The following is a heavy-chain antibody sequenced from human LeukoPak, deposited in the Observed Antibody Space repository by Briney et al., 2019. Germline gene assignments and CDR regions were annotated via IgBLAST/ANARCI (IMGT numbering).Heavy chain of an antibody. CDR1: GFTFSSYA. D-gene: IGHD1-26*01. J-gene: IGHJ4*02. CDR3: AKLHYESGSYRHFDY. Sequence: GGSLRLSCAASGFTFSSYAMSWVRQAPGKGLEWVSAFSGSGGSTYYADSVKGRFTISRDNSKNTLYLQMNSLRAEDTAVYYCAKLHYESGSYRHFDYWGQGTLVTVSS. V-gene: IGHV3-23*01. CDR2: FSGSGGST.